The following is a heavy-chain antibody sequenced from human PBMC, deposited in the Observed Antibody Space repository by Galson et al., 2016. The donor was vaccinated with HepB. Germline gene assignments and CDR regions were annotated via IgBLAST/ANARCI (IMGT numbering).Heavy chain of an antibody. Sequence: SVKVSCKASGYTFTNYNINWVRQAPGQAREWMGWVNPNSGYTGYAQQFQGTVTMTRNTSISTAYMGLGSLGAEDTAVYFCAICGPHYVIRKYYVMDVWGQGTTVTVSS. V-gene: IGHV1-8*01. D-gene: IGHD2/OR15-2a*01. J-gene: IGHJ6*02. CDR2: VNPNSGYT. CDR1: GYTFTNYN. CDR3: AICGPHYVIRKYYVMDV.